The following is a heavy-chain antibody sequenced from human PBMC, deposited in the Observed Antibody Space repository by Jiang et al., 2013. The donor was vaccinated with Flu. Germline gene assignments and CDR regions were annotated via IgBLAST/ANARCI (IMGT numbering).Heavy chain of an antibody. Sequence: MGWINTNTGNPTYAQGFTGRFVFSLDTSVSTAYLQISSLKAEDTAVYYCAREEDYYGSGSYYKIDYWGQGTLVTVSS. CDR3: AREEDYYGSGSYYKIDY. J-gene: IGHJ4*02. CDR2: INTNTGNP. D-gene: IGHD3-10*01. V-gene: IGHV7-4-1*02.